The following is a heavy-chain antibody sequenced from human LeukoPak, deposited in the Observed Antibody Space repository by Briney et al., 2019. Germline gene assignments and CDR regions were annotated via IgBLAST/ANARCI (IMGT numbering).Heavy chain of an antibody. CDR3: ARGGYCSSTSCYLVFDP. Sequence: SETLSLTCTVSGGSISSYYWSWIRQPPGQGLEWIGYIYYSGSTNYNPSLKSRVTISVDTSKNQFSLKLSSVTAADTAVYYCARGGYCSSTSCYLVFDPWGQGTLVTVSS. CDR1: GGSISSYY. CDR2: IYYSGST. J-gene: IGHJ5*02. V-gene: IGHV4-59*01. D-gene: IGHD2-2*01.